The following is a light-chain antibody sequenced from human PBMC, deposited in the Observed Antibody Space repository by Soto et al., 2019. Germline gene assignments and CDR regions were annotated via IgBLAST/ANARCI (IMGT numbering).Light chain of an antibody. J-gene: IGKJ4*01. V-gene: IGKV3-11*01. CDR1: QSVSSY. Sequence: EIVLTQSPATLSLSPGERATLSCRSSQSVSSYLAWYQQKPGQAPRLLIYDGSNRATGIPARFSGSGSGTDFTLTISSPEPEDFAVYYCQQRKKWPLTFGGGTKVEIK. CDR2: DGS. CDR3: QQRKKWPLT.